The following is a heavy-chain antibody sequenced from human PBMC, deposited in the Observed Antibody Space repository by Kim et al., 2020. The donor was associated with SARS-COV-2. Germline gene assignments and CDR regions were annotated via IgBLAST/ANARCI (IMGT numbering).Heavy chain of an antibody. Sequence: SETLSLTCTVSGGSISSSSYYWGWIRQPPGKGLEWIGSIYYSGSTYYNPSLKSRVTISVDTSKNQFSLKLSSVTAADTAVYYCARDRGTTVTKKSYYYYYGMDVWGQGTTVTVSS. CDR2: IYYSGST. J-gene: IGHJ6*02. D-gene: IGHD4-17*01. CDR1: GGSISSSSYY. CDR3: ARDRGTTVTKKSYYYYYGMDV. V-gene: IGHV4-39*07.